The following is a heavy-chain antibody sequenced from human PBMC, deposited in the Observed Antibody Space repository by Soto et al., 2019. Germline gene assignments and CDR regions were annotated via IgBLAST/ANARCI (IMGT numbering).Heavy chain of an antibody. V-gene: IGHV1-2*04. CDR2: INPASGGT. CDR3: AREITGSTLDS. D-gene: IGHD1-7*01. Sequence: ASVKVSCKASGYTFIGHYIRWVRQAPGQGLEWLGWINPASGGTNYAQKFQGWVTLTRDTSITTAYMELPRLTSDDTAVYYCAREITGSTLDSWGQGTLVTVSS. CDR1: GYTFIGHY. J-gene: IGHJ4*02.